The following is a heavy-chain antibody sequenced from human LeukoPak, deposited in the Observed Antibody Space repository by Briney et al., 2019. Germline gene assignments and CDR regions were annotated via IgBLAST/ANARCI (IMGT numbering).Heavy chain of an antibody. Sequence: GGSLRLSCAASGFTFDDHGMNWVRQAPGKGLEWVSGITWNGGTTGYADSVRGRFTISRDNAKNSLYLQMNSLRAEDTAVYYCARPQLDYYGSGTPPENDYWGQGTLVTVSS. J-gene: IGHJ4*02. V-gene: IGHV3-20*04. D-gene: IGHD3-10*01. CDR2: ITWNGGTT. CDR3: ARPQLDYYGSGTPPENDY. CDR1: GFTFDDHG.